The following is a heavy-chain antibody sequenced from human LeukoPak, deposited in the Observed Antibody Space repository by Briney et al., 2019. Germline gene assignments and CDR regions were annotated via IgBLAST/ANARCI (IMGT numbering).Heavy chain of an antibody. CDR3: ARDAVDFSLDY. V-gene: IGHV4-59*08. D-gene: IGHD3-3*01. Sequence: PSETLSLTCTVSGDSISSYSWSWIRQPPGKGLEWIGDIYNSGNTNYNPSLKSRVTMSVSTSKNQFSLSLSSVTAADTAVYYCARDAVDFSLDYWGQGTLVTVSS. J-gene: IGHJ4*02. CDR1: GDSISSYS. CDR2: IYNSGNT.